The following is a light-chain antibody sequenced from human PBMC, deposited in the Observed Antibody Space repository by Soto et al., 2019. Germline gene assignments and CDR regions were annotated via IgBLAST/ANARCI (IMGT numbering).Light chain of an antibody. V-gene: IGKV3-15*01. J-gene: IGKJ2*02. CDR3: QQYNNWPRGT. CDR1: QSVSSN. Sequence: EIVMTQSPATLSVSPGERATLSCRASQSVSSNLAWYQQKPGQAPRLLIYGGSTRATGIPARFSGTGSGTASTLTIRSLQSEDFAVYYCQQYNNWPRGTFGQGTKLEIK. CDR2: GGS.